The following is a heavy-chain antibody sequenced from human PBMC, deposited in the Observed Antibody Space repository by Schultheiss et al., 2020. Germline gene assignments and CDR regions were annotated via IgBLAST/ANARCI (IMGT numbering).Heavy chain of an antibody. D-gene: IGHD4-17*01. CDR2: VNYSGSS. J-gene: IGHJ3*02. V-gene: IGHV4-61*01. CDR1: GGSISSSSYY. CDR3: ARDLQPTVTTSGDAFDI. Sequence: SETLSLTCTVSGGSISSSSYYWSWIRQPPGKGLEWIGYVNYSGSSNYNPSLKSRVTISGDTSKNQFSLKLTSVTPADTAVYYCARDLQPTVTTSGDAFDIWGQGTMVTVSS.